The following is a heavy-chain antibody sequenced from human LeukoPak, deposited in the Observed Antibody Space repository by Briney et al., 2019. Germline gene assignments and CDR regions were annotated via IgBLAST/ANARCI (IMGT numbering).Heavy chain of an antibody. V-gene: IGHV1-8*01. D-gene: IGHD6-19*01. Sequence: ASVKVSCKASGYTFTSYAMNWVRQAPGQGLEWMGWMNPNSGNTNYAQKFQGRVTMTRNTSISTAYMELSSLRSEDTAVYYCARHSSGWSAVDYWGQGTLVTVSS. CDR3: ARHSSGWSAVDY. J-gene: IGHJ4*02. CDR1: GYTFTSYA. CDR2: MNPNSGNT.